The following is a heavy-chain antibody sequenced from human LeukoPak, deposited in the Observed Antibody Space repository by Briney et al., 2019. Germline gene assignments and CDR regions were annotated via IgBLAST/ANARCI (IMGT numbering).Heavy chain of an antibody. CDR2: ISGPGGAP. Sequence: GGSLRLSCAASGFTFSSYAMTWVRQAPGKGLEWVSAISGPGGAPFYADSVKGRFTISRDNSNNMLYLQMNSLRADDTALYYCAINPGDYDDFDYWGQGTLVTVSS. D-gene: IGHD4-17*01. CDR3: AINPGDYDDFDY. CDR1: GFTFSSYA. V-gene: IGHV3-23*01. J-gene: IGHJ4*02.